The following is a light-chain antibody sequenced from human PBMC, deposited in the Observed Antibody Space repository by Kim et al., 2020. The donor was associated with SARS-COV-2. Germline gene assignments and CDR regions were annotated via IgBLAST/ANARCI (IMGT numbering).Light chain of an antibody. Sequence: ASVKLTCTLSSGNSSYAIEWHQQQPEKGPRYLMKLNSDGSHSKGDGIPDRFSGSSSGAERYLTISSHQSEDEADYYCQTWGTGIWVFGGGTQLTVL. V-gene: IGLV4-69*01. CDR1: SGNSSYA. CDR3: QTWGTGIWV. J-gene: IGLJ3*02. CDR2: LNSDGSH.